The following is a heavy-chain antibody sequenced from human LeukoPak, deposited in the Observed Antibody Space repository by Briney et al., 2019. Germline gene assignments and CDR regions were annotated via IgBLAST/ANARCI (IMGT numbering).Heavy chain of an antibody. D-gene: IGHD2-15*01. CDR1: GYTFTSYD. Sequence: ASVKVSCKASGYTFTSYDITWVRQVSGQGLEWMGWMNPNSGNTDYAQKFQGRVTITRNTSISTAYMELSSLRSEDTAVYYCAIYCSGGSCYSDPVDYWGQGTLVTVSS. CDR2: MNPNSGNT. CDR3: AIYCSGGSCYSDPVDY. J-gene: IGHJ4*02. V-gene: IGHV1-8*03.